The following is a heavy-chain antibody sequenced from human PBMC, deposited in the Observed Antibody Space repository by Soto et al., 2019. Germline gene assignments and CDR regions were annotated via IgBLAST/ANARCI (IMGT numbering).Heavy chain of an antibody. Sequence: QVQLVESGGGLVMPGESLRLSCGASGFTFSDHYMSWIRQAPGKGLEWVSYISSSGNSMYYADSVKGRFTVSRDNAENSLYLQMNSLRAEDTAVYYCARRAASGRHFDHWGQGTMVSVSS. CDR2: ISSSGNSM. D-gene: IGHD6-13*01. CDR1: GFTFSDHY. CDR3: ARRAASGRHFDH. V-gene: IGHV3-11*01. J-gene: IGHJ4*02.